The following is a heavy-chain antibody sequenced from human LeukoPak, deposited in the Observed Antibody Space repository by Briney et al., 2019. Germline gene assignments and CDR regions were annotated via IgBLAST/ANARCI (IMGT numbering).Heavy chain of an antibody. Sequence: SEALSLTCTVSGASISSYYWSWIRQPPGKGLEWIGYIYYSGSTNYNPSLKSRVTISVDTSKNQFSLKLNSVTAADTAVYYCARSRSSSWFLFDYWGQGTLVTVSS. CDR2: IYYSGST. J-gene: IGHJ4*02. D-gene: IGHD6-13*01. CDR1: GASISSYY. CDR3: ARSRSSSWFLFDY. V-gene: IGHV4-59*01.